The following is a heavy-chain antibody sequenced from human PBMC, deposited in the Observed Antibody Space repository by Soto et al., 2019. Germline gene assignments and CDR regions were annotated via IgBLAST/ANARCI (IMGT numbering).Heavy chain of an antibody. V-gene: IGHV1-3*01. CDR3: ARSPLRPPDGMDV. D-gene: IGHD3-16*01. CDR2: INAGNGNT. J-gene: IGHJ6*02. CDR1: GYTFTSYA. Sequence: ASVKVSCKASGYTFTSYAMHWVRQAPGQRLEWMGWINAGNGNTKCSQKFQGRVTITRDTSASTAYMELSSLRSEDTAVYYCARSPLRPPDGMDVWGQGTTVTVSS.